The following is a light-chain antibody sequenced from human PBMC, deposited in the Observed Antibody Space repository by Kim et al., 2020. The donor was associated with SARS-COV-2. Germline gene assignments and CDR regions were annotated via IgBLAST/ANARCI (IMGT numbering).Light chain of an antibody. CDR1: SGYNDYK. Sequence: CTLTSGYNDYKVDWYQQRPGKGPRFVMRVGTGGIVGSKGYGIPDRFSVSGSGLNRYLTIKNIQEEDESDYHCGTDHGTGSKFLVIFGGGTQLTV. CDR2: VGTGGIVG. J-gene: IGLJ2*01. V-gene: IGLV9-49*01. CDR3: GTDHGTGSKFLVI.